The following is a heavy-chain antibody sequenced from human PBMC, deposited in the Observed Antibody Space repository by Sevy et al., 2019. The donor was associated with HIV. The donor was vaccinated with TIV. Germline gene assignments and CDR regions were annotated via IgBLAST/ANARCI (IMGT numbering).Heavy chain of an antibody. V-gene: IGHV3-7*01. Sequence: GGSLRLSCAASGLTFSRHWMTWVRQAPGKGLEWVANINQDGSEEFHVDSVKGRFTISRDNAKNSLHLQMISLRVEDTAMYYCASDYSWGQGTLVTVSS. CDR3: ASDYS. CDR2: INQDGSEE. J-gene: IGHJ4*02. CDR1: GLTFSRHW.